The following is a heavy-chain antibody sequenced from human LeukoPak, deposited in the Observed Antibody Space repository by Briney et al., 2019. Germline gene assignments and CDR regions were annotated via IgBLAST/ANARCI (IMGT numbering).Heavy chain of an antibody. J-gene: IGHJ4*02. V-gene: IGHV4-59*01. CDR1: GGSISSYS. D-gene: IGHD3-22*01. CDR2: IYYSGTT. Sequence: SETLSLTCTVSGGSISSYSWSWIRQPPGKGLEWIGYIYYSGTTNYNADLKRRGTISVDTSKNHFSLKLTSVTAADTAVYYCARCRRSSGYCPFDYWGQGTLVTVSS. CDR3: ARCRRSSGYCPFDY.